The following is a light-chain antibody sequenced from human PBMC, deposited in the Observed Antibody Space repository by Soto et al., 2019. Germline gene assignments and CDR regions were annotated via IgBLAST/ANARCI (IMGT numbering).Light chain of an antibody. Sequence: EIVMTQSPATLYVSPGERATLSCRASQSVSSKLAWYQQEPGQAPRLLIYGASTRATGIPARFSGSGSGTEFTLTISSLQSEDFAVYYCQQYNNWPYTFGQGTKLEIK. CDR2: GAS. CDR1: QSVSSK. J-gene: IGKJ2*01. V-gene: IGKV3-15*01. CDR3: QQYNNWPYT.